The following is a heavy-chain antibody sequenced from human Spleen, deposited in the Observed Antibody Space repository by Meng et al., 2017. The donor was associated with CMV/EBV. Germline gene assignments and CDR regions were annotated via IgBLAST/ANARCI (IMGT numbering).Heavy chain of an antibody. CDR2: ISSSTI. J-gene: IGHJ6*02. CDR1: GFTFSDYY. Sequence: GESLKISCAASGFTFSDYYMKWVRQAPGKGLEWVSSISSSTIYYANSVKGRFTISRDNAKNSLYLQMNSLRAEDTAVYFCARDGELLLYYYAVDVWGQGTPVTVSS. D-gene: IGHD1-26*01. V-gene: IGHV3-69-1*01. CDR3: ARDGELLLYYYAVDV.